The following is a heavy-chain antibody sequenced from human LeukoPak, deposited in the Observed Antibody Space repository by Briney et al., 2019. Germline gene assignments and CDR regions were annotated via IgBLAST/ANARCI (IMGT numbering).Heavy chain of an antibody. CDR2: IYYSGST. D-gene: IGHD3-22*01. CDR3: ARSSYDDNSGDAYYYYMDV. CDR1: GGSTRSYY. J-gene: IGHJ6*03. V-gene: IGHV4-59*08. Sequence: SETLSLTCTVSGGSTRSYYWSWIRQPPGKGLEWIGYIYYSGSTNYNPSLKSRVTISVDTSKNQFSLKLSSVTAADTAMYYCARSSYDDNSGDAYYYYMDVWGKGTTVTVSS.